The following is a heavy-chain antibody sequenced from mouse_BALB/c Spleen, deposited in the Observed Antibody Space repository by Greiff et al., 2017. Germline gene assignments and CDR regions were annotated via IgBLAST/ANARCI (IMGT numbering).Heavy chain of an antibody. J-gene: IGHJ4*01. D-gene: IGHD2-1*01. CDR3: AEGNYEGYYYAMDY. CDR1: GFNIKDYY. V-gene: IGHV14-1*02. Sequence: EVQLRQSGAELVRPGALVKLSCKASGFNIKDYYMHWVKQRPEQGLEWIGWIDPENGNTIYDPKFQGKASITADTSSNTAYLQLSSLTSEDTAVYYCAEGNYEGYYYAMDYWGQGTSVTVSS. CDR2: IDPENGNT.